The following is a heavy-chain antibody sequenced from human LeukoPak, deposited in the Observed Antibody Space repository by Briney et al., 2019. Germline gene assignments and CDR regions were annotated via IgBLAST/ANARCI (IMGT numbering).Heavy chain of an antibody. J-gene: IGHJ4*02. Sequence: GGSLRLSCAASGFTVSSNYMSWVRQAPGKGLEWVSVIYSGGSTYYADSVKGRFTISRDNSKNTLYLQMNSLRAEDTAVYCCARVICSGGSCYSDYYFDYWGQGTLVTVSS. CDR1: GFTVSSNY. D-gene: IGHD2-15*01. V-gene: IGHV3-53*01. CDR3: ARVICSGGSCYSDYYFDY. CDR2: IYSGGST.